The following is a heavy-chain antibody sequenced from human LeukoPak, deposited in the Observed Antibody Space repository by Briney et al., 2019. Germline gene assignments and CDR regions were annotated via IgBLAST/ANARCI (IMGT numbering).Heavy chain of an antibody. V-gene: IGHV4-34*01. J-gene: IGHJ3*02. CDR2: INHSGST. D-gene: IGHD3-9*01. CDR1: GGSFSGYY. Sequence: SETLSLTCAVYGGSFSGYYWSWIRQPPGKGLEWIGEINHSGSTNYNPSLKSRVTISVDTSKNQFSPKLSSVTAADTAVYYCARGSAVLRYFDWLLHDAFDIWGQGTMVTVSS. CDR3: ARGSAVLRYFDWLLHDAFDI.